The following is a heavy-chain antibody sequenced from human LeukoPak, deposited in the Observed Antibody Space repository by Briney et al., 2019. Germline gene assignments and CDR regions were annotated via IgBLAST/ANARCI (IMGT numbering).Heavy chain of an antibody. V-gene: IGHV4-59*08. CDR1: GGSISNYY. CDR3: ARLSVSPHPPFDY. J-gene: IGHJ4*02. D-gene: IGHD1-26*01. CDR2: IYYSGST. Sequence: KPSETLSLTCTVSGGSISNYYWTWIRQPPGKGLEGIGYIYYSGSTYYNPSLKSRVTISVDTSKNQFSLKLTSVTAADTAVYYCARLSVSPHPPFDYWGQGTLVTVSS.